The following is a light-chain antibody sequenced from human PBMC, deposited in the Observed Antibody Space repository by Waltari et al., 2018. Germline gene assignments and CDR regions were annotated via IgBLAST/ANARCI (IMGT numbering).Light chain of an antibody. Sequence: SYKLTQPPSVSVSLGQMARIPCSGEALPQQYPYWYQQKPGQVPVLLIYNDRERPSGIPERFSGSSSGTVATLTITGVQAEDEADYYCLSVDNSGSYVFGSGTTVIVL. CDR2: NDR. CDR3: LSVDNSGSYV. CDR1: ALPQQY. V-gene: IGLV3-16*01. J-gene: IGLJ1*01.